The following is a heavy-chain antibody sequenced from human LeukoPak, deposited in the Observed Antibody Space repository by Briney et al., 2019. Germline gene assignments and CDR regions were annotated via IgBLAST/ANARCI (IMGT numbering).Heavy chain of an antibody. CDR2: INHSGST. V-gene: IGHV4-34*01. CDR1: GGSFSGYY. D-gene: IGHD4-11*01. J-gene: IGHJ5*02. CDR3: ARGIYSNYVP. Sequence: SETLSLTCAVYGGSFSGYYWSWIRQPPGKGLEWIGEINHSGSTNYNPSLKSRVTISVDTSKNQFSLKLSSVTAADTTVYYCARGIYSNYVPWGQGTLVTVSS.